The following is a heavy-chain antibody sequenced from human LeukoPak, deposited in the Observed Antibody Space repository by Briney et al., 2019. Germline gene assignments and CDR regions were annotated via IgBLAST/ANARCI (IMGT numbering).Heavy chain of an antibody. V-gene: IGHV4-59*12. Sequence: PSETLSLTCTVSGVSISSYYWSWIRQPPGKGLEWIGYNYYSGSPNYNPSLKSRVTISLDTSKSQFSLKLSSVTAADTAVYYCARDNDGHTDYWGQGTLVTVSS. CDR1: GVSISSYY. CDR3: ARDNDGHTDY. J-gene: IGHJ4*02. D-gene: IGHD5-24*01. CDR2: NYYSGSP.